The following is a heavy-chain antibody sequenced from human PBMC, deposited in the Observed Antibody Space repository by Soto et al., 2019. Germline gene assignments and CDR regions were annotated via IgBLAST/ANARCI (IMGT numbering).Heavy chain of an antibody. V-gene: IGHV3-21*01. J-gene: IGHJ6*02. CDR1: GFTFSSYS. CDR3: ARGGTNKYGMDV. D-gene: IGHD1-7*01. CDR2: ISSSSSYI. Sequence: EVQLVESGGGLVKPGGSLRLSCAASGFTFSSYSMNWVRQAPGKGLEWVSSISSSSSYIYYADSVKGRFTISRDNAKNSLYLQMNSLSAEDTAVYYCARGGTNKYGMDVWGQGTTVTVSS.